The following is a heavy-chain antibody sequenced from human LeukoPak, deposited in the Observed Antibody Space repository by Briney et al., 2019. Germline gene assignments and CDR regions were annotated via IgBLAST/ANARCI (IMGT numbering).Heavy chain of an antibody. CDR2: IYYSGST. J-gene: IGHJ3*02. CDR3: ARDAPPSITIFGVGTLDAFDI. D-gene: IGHD3-3*01. Sequence: SETLSLTCTVSGGSISSGDYYWSWIRQPPGQGLEWIGYIYYSGSTYYNPSLKSRVTISVDTSKNQFSLKLSSVTAADTAVYYCARDAPPSITIFGVGTLDAFDIWGQGTMVTVSS. CDR1: GGSISSGDYY. V-gene: IGHV4-30-4*01.